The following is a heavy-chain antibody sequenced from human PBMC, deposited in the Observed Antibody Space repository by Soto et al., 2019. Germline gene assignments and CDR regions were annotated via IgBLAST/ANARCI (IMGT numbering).Heavy chain of an antibody. V-gene: IGHV4-30-2*01. CDR2: VYHSEST. CDR3: ARGTMEYSSGPDWFAP. Sequence: QLQLQESGSGLVKPSQNLSLTCAVSGGSISSGGYSWSWLRQPPGKRLEWIGYVYHSESTYYNLSLDDRVNVSVDTSKNQFSLKLSSVTSAGTAVYYCARGTMEYSSGPDWFAPWGQGTLVTVSS. D-gene: IGHD6-19*01. J-gene: IGHJ5*02. CDR1: GGSISSGGYS.